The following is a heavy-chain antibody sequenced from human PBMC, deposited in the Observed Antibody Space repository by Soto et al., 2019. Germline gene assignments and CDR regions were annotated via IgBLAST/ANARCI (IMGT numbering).Heavy chain of an antibody. Sequence: GASVKVSCKASGYTFTGYYMHWVRQAPGQGLEWMGWINPSGGSTNYAQKFLGRVTMTRDTSTSTLYMELTSLRSEDTAVYYCARGGHVVVVTAAFDYWGQGTLVTVSS. V-gene: IGHV1-46*03. CDR2: INPSGGST. CDR1: GYTFTGYY. CDR3: ARGGHVVVVTAAFDY. J-gene: IGHJ4*02. D-gene: IGHD2-21*02.